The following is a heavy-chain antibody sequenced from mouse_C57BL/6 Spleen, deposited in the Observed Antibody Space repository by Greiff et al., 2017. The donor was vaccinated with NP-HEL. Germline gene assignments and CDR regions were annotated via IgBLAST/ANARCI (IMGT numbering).Heavy chain of an antibody. CDR3: ARAGPFDV. CDR1: GYTFTSYW. Sequence: QVQPQQPGAELVRPGTSVKLSCKASGYTFTSYWMHWVKQRPGQGLEWIGVIDPSDSYTNYNQKFKGKATLTVDTSSSTAYMQLSSLTSEDSAVYYCARAGPFDVWGTGTTVTVSS. CDR2: IDPSDSYT. V-gene: IGHV1-59*01. J-gene: IGHJ1*03.